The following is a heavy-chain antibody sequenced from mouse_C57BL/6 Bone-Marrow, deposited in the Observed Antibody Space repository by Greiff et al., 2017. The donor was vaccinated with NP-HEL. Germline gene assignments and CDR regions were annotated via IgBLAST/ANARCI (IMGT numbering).Heavy chain of an antibody. CDR1: GYTFTSYG. V-gene: IGHV1-81*01. D-gene: IGHD2-4*01. J-gene: IGHJ3*01. Sequence: VHLVESGAELARPGASVKLSCKASGYTFTSYGISWVKQRTGQGLEWIGEIYPRSGNTYYNEKFKGKATLTADKSSSTAYMELRSLTSEDSAVYFCARSYDYDGSWFAYWGQGTLVTVSA. CDR2: IYPRSGNT. CDR3: ARSYDYDGSWFAY.